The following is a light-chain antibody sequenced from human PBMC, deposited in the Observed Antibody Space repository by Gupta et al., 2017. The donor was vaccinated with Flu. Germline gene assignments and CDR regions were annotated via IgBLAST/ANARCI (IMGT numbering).Light chain of an antibody. CDR2: DAS. Sequence: EIVLTQSPATLSVSPGEGATLSCRASQSISSNLGWYQQKPGQAPRLLIYDASNRATGIPARFSGSGSGTDFTLTICSLEPEDFAVYYCQQRSSWPLTFGGGTNVEIK. CDR1: QSISSN. CDR3: QQRSSWPLT. J-gene: IGKJ4*01. V-gene: IGKV3-11*01.